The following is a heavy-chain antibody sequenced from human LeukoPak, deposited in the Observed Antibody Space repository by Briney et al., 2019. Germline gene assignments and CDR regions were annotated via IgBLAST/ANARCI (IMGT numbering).Heavy chain of an antibody. J-gene: IGHJ3*02. V-gene: IGHV1-69*05. CDR1: GGTFSSYA. Sequence: SVKVSCKASGGTFSSYAISWVRQAPGQGLEWMGGIIPIFGTANYAQKFQGRVTITTDESTSTAYMELSSLRSEDTAVYYCARDRSTLHFQDSRGAFDIWGQGTMVTVSS. CDR2: IIPIFGTA. CDR3: ARDRSTLHFQDSRGAFDI. D-gene: IGHD2-15*01.